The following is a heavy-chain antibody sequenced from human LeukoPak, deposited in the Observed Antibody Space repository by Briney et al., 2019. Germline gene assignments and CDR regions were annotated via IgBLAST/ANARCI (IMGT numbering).Heavy chain of an antibody. CDR3: AACSTSCSFGFDP. V-gene: IGHV3-30*03. D-gene: IGHD2-2*01. CDR2: VSYDGSNK. CDR1: GFTFWSYG. Sequence: PGGSLRLSCAATGFTFWSYGMHWVRQAPGKGLEWVAVVSYDGSNKNYADSVKGRFTISRDNSKNTLYLQMNSLRAEDTAVYYCAACSTSCSFGFDPWGQGTLVTVSS. J-gene: IGHJ5*02.